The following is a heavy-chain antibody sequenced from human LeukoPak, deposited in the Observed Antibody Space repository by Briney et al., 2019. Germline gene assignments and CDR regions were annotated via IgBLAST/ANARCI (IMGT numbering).Heavy chain of an antibody. CDR3: ARSVRGYSYGFDY. Sequence: GGSLRLSCAASGFTFSSYWMSWVRQAPGKGLEWVANIKQDGSEKYYVDSVKGRFTISRDNAKNSLYLQMNSLRAEDTAVYYCARSVRGYSYGFDYWGQGTLVTVSS. D-gene: IGHD5-18*01. CDR2: IKQDGSEK. CDR1: GFTFSSYW. V-gene: IGHV3-7*01. J-gene: IGHJ4*02.